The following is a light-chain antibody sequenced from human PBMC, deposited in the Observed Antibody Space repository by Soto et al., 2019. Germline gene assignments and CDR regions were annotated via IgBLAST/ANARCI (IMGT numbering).Light chain of an antibody. V-gene: IGKV3-20*01. CDR3: QQYGRSPT. CDR2: GAS. Sequence: VFPLSPSTVSLYQGERATLSCRASQSVSSSYLAWYQQKPGQAPRLLIYGASSRATGIPDRFSGSGSGTDFTLTSIRLEPVDFAVYYWQQYGRSPTFGQGTRLEIK. J-gene: IGKJ5*01. CDR1: QSVSSSY.